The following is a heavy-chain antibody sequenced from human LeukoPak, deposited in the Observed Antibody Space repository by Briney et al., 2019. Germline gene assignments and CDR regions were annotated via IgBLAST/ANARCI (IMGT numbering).Heavy chain of an antibody. V-gene: IGHV4-39*01. D-gene: IGHD3-3*01. CDR2: IYYSGST. CDR1: GGSISSSSYY. J-gene: IGHJ5*02. CDR3: ARQWPTYYDFWSGPNWFDP. Sequence: PETLSLTCTVSGGSISSSSYYWGWIRQPPGKGLEWIESIYYSGSTYYNPSLKSRVTISVDTSKNQFSLKLSSVTAADTAVYYCARQWPTYYDFWSGPNWFDPWGQGTLVTVSS.